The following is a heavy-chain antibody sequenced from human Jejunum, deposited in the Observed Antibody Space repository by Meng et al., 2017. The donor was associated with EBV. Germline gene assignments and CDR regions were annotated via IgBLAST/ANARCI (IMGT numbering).Heavy chain of an antibody. CDR2: VHFSGIT. D-gene: IGHD2-8*02. CDR3: ARRTGDYVAGY. CDR1: GGSFSGYY. V-gene: IGHV4-34*02. J-gene: IGHJ4*02. Sequence: QVQLQQWGPGLLRPTETLSPTCAVYGGSFSGYYWSWVRQPPGRGLEYIGEVHFSGITNYTPSLKSRVTMSVDASKNQFSLRLTSVTAADTAVYYCARRTGDYVAGYWGQGTLVTVSS.